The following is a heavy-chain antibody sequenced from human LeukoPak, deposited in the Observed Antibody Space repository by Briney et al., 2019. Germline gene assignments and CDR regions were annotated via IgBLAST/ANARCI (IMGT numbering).Heavy chain of an antibody. CDR3: AREGGPYRPLDY. Sequence: PSETLSLTCTVSGGPITSRSHYWGWIRQPPGKGLEWIGEVNLQGSTNYNPSLKSRVAISVDKSENHISLKLTSVTAADTAVYYCAREGGPYRPLDYSGQGTLVTVAS. CDR2: VNLQGST. J-gene: IGHJ4*02. V-gene: IGHV4-39*07. CDR1: GGPITSRSHY.